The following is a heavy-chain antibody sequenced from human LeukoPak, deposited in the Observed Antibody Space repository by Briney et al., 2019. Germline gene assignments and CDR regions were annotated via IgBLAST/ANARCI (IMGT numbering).Heavy chain of an antibody. V-gene: IGHV3-53*01. CDR1: GFTVSGNY. Sequence: GGSLRLSYAASGFTVSGNYMSWVRQAPGEGLEWVSLIYSGSNTYYADSVKGRFTISRDNSKNTLDLQMNTVRAGDTAVYYCARVFHDYYFDSWGQGTLVTVSS. D-gene: IGHD5-12*01. CDR2: IYSGSNT. J-gene: IGHJ4*02. CDR3: ARVFHDYYFDS.